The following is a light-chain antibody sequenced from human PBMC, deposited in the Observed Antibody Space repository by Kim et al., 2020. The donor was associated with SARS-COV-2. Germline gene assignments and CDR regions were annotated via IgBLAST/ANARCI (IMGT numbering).Light chain of an antibody. Sequence: SYELTQPLSVSVALGQTARISFGRNNIGSKNVHWYQQKPGQAPVLVIYRNSNRPSGIPERFSGSNSENTATLTISRAQAGDEADYYCQVWDSSTAVVFGG. J-gene: IGLJ2*01. V-gene: IGLV3-9*01. CDR2: RNS. CDR1: NIGSKN. CDR3: QVWDSSTAVV.